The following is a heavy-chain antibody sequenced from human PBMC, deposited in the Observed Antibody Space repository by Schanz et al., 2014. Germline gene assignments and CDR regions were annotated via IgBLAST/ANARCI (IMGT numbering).Heavy chain of an antibody. J-gene: IGHJ4*02. CDR2: INHNGAT. V-gene: IGHV4-34*01. CDR1: SGPFGGTW. D-gene: IGHD5-12*01. CDR3: ARATTDNFLPTYYFQS. Sequence: QVQLQQWGAGLVKPSETLSLTCAVYSGPFGGTWWNWLRQPPGKGLEWIGDINHNGATRYNSSLNTRVTMSLDPSRRKISLKVTSVPAADTAVYYCARATTDNFLPTYYFQSWGQGTLVTVSS.